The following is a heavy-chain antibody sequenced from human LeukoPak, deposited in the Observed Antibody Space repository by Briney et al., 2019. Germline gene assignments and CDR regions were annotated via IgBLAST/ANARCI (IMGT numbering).Heavy chain of an antibody. CDR3: AREDSGSSNFDY. Sequence: PGGSLRLSCVASGFTFSSFEMSWVRQAPGKGLEWVSYISSSGSTIYYADSVKGRFTISRDNAKNSLYLQMNSLRAEGTAVYYCAREDSGSSNFDYWGQGTLVTVSS. CDR1: GFTFSSFE. V-gene: IGHV3-48*03. D-gene: IGHD1-26*01. CDR2: ISSSGSTI. J-gene: IGHJ4*02.